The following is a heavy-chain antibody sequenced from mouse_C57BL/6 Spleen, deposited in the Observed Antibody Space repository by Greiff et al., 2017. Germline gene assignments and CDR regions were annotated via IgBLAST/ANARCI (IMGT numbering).Heavy chain of an antibody. CDR1: GYTFTSYW. CDR2: IHPNSGST. J-gene: IGHJ2*01. V-gene: IGHV1-64*01. CDR3: AKNHYYGRDFGY. Sequence: QVQLQQPGAELVKPGASVKLSCKASGYTFTSYWMHWVKQRPGQGLEWIGMIHPNSGSTNYNEKFKSKATLTVAKSSSTAYMQLSSLTSENSAVYYCAKNHYYGRDFGYWGQGTTLTVSS. D-gene: IGHD1-1*01.